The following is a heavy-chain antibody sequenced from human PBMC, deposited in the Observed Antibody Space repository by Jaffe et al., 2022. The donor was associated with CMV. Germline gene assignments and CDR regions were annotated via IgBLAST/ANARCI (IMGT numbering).Heavy chain of an antibody. V-gene: IGHV4-4*07. Sequence: QVQLQESGPGLVKPSETLSLTCTVSGGSISSYYWSWIRQPAGKGLEWIGRIYTSGSTNYNPSLKSRVTMSVDTSKNQFSLKLSSVTAADTAVYYCARLLRFPNRQYYYYYGMDVWGQGTTVTVSS. CDR2: IYTSGST. D-gene: IGHD3-3*01. CDR1: GGSISSYY. J-gene: IGHJ6*02. CDR3: ARLLRFPNRQYYYYYGMDV.